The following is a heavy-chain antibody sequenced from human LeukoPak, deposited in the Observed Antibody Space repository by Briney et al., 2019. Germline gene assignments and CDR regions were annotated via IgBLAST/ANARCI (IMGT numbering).Heavy chain of an antibody. CDR2: ISAYNGNT. J-gene: IGHJ4*02. Sequence: ASVKVSCKASGYTFTSYGISWVRQAPGQGLEWMGWISAYNGNTNYAQKLQGRVTMTTDTSTSTVYMEPSSLRSEDTAVYYCASAVVPAASFDYWGQGTLVTVSS. D-gene: IGHD2-2*01. CDR1: GYTFTSYG. CDR3: ASAVVPAASFDY. V-gene: IGHV1-18*01.